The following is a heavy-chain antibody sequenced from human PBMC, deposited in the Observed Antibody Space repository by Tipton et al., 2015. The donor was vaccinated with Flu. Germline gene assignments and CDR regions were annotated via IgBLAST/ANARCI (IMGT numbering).Heavy chain of an antibody. Sequence: TLSLTCTVSGGSISSSDYYWGWIRQPPGKGLEWIGSISYSGSTYYNPSLKSRVTISVDTSKNQFSLKVSSVTAADTAVYYCARYGSYFEYWGQGTLVTVSS. D-gene: IGHD1-26*01. CDR3: ARYGSYFEY. V-gene: IGHV4-39*07. CDR2: ISYSGST. CDR1: GGSISSSDYY. J-gene: IGHJ4*02.